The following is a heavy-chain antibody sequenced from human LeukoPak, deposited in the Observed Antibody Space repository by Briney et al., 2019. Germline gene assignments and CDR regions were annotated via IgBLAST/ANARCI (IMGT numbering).Heavy chain of an antibody. V-gene: IGHV3-30*03. CDR1: GFTFSSYG. D-gene: IGHD5-18*01. Sequence: GGSLRLSCAASGFTFSSYGMHWVRQAPGKGLEWVAVISYDGSNKYYADSVKGRFTISRDNSKNTLYLQMNSLRAEDTAVYYCARALSLPWIQLWYLDYWGQGTLVTVSS. CDR2: ISYDGSNK. CDR3: ARALSLPWIQLWYLDY. J-gene: IGHJ4*02.